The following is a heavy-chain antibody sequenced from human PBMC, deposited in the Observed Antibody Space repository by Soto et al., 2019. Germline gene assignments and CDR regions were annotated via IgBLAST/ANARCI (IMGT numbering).Heavy chain of an antibody. Sequence: QVQLVQSGAEVKKPGSSVKVSCKASGGTFSSYAISWVRQAPGQGLEWMGGIIPIFGTANYAQKFQGRVTITADESTSTAYMELSSLRSEDTAVYYFARNAISGVVNDYYYYGMDVWGQGTTVTVSS. D-gene: IGHD3-3*01. V-gene: IGHV1-69*01. CDR1: GGTFSSYA. J-gene: IGHJ6*02. CDR2: IIPIFGTA. CDR3: ARNAISGVVNDYYYYGMDV.